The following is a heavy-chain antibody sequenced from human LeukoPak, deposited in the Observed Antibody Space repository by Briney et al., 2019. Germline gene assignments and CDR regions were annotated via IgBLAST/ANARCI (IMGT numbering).Heavy chain of an antibody. CDR2: NSGSGGST. J-gene: IGHJ4*02. D-gene: IGHD3-10*01. Sequence: PGGSLRLSCAASGFTFSSYAMSWVRQAPGKGLEWVSANSGSGGSTYYADSVKGRFTISRDNSKNTLYLQMNSLRAEDTAVYYCAKDFIGGGYFDYWGQGTLVTVSS. CDR3: AKDFIGGGYFDY. V-gene: IGHV3-23*01. CDR1: GFTFSSYA.